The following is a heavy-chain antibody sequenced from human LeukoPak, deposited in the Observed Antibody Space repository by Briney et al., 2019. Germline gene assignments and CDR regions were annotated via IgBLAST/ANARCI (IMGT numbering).Heavy chain of an antibody. CDR1: GFTFGSYA. J-gene: IGHJ4*02. Sequence: GGSLRLSCAASGFTFGSYAMSWVRQVPGKGLEWVSAVSGSGASTYYTDSVKGQFTISRDNSKNTLYLQMNSLRAEDTAIYYCAKRGRTAMGTPFDYWGQGTLVTVSS. V-gene: IGHV3-23*01. CDR3: AKRGRTAMGTPFDY. CDR2: VSGSGAST. D-gene: IGHD5-18*01.